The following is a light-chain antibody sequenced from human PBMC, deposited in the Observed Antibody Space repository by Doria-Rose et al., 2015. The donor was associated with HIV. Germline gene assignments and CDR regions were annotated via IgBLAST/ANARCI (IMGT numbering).Light chain of an antibody. Sequence: SVLTQPPSVSGAPGQRVAISCTGSSSNIGAGFDVNWYQQFPRAAPKLLIHGNTNRPSGVPDRFSGSKSGTSASLAISGLRAEDEADYYCQSYDSRLSVYVFGTGTKVTVL. J-gene: IGLJ1*01. CDR1: SSNIGAGFD. CDR2: GNT. V-gene: IGLV1-40*01. CDR3: QSYDSRLSVYV.